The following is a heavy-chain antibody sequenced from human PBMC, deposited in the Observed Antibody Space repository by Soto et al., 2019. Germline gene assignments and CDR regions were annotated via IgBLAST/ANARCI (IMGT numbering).Heavy chain of an antibody. Sequence: GGSLRLSCAASGFTFSSYGMHGVRQAPGKGLEWVAVISYDGSNKYYADSVKGRFTISRDNSKNTLYPQMNSLRAEDTAVYYCAKGPARYSSSWPYYFDYWGQGTLVTVSS. CDR1: GFTFSSYG. V-gene: IGHV3-30*18. CDR2: ISYDGSNK. J-gene: IGHJ4*02. CDR3: AKGPARYSSSWPYYFDY. D-gene: IGHD6-13*01.